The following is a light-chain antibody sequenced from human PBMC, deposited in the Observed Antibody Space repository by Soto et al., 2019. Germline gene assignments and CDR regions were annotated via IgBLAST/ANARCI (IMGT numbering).Light chain of an antibody. V-gene: IGKV3-20*01. CDR1: QSVSSSY. Sequence: EIVLTQSPGTLSLSPGERATLSCRASQSVSSSYLAWYQQKPGQAPRLLIYGASSRATGIPDRFSGSGSVTDFTLTISRLEREDFAVYYCQQYGSSLITFGQGTRLEIK. CDR2: GAS. J-gene: IGKJ5*01. CDR3: QQYGSSLIT.